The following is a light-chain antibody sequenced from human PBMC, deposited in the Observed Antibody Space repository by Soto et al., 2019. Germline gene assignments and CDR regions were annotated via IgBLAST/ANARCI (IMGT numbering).Light chain of an antibody. Sequence: DLQMTQSPSSLSASVGDRVTITCQASQDISNYLNWYQQKPGKAPKLLIYDASNLETGVPSRFSRSGSGPDFTFTISSLQPEDIATYYCQQYDNLPLTFGPGTKVDIK. CDR1: QDISNY. V-gene: IGKV1-33*01. J-gene: IGKJ3*01. CDR2: DAS. CDR3: QQYDNLPLT.